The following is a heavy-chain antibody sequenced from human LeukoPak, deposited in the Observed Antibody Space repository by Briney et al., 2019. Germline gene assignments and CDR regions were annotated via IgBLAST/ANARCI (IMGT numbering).Heavy chain of an antibody. J-gene: IGHJ4*02. CDR3: ARLNYDSSGYRDFDY. Sequence: SETLSLTCTVSGGSISSGGYYWSWIRQHPGKGLEWIGYIYYSGSTYYNPSLKSRVTISVDTSKNQFSLKLSSVTAADTAVYYCARLNYDSSGYRDFDYWGQGTLVTVSS. CDR2: IYYSGST. CDR1: GGSISSGGYY. V-gene: IGHV4-31*03. D-gene: IGHD3-22*01.